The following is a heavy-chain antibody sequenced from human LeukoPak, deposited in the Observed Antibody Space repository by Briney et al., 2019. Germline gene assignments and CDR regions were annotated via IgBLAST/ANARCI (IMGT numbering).Heavy chain of an antibody. CDR1: GYTFTSYD. CDR2: MNPNSGNT. J-gene: IGHJ5*02. CDR3: ARDSSGYYYNWFDP. Sequence: ASVKVSCKASGYTFTSYDINWVRQATGQGLEWMGWMNPNSGNTGYAQKFQGRVTITADESTSTAYMELSSLRSEDTAVYYCARDSSGYYYNWFDPWGQGTLVTVSS. V-gene: IGHV1-8*01. D-gene: IGHD3-22*01.